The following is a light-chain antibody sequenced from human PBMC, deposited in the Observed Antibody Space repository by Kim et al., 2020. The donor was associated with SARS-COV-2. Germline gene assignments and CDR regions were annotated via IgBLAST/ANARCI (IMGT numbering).Light chain of an antibody. Sequence: LSPGERATLACRASQSVSIYLAWYQQKPGQAPRLLMYDASNRATGIPARFSGSGSGTDFTLTISSLEPEDFAVYYCQQRSNWPITFGQGTRLDIK. CDR2: DAS. V-gene: IGKV3-11*01. CDR1: QSVSIY. CDR3: QQRSNWPIT. J-gene: IGKJ5*01.